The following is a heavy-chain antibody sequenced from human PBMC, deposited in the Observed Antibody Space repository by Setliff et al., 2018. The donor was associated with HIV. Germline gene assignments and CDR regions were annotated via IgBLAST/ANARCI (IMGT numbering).Heavy chain of an antibody. V-gene: IGHV4-61*09. CDR2: INTSGST. Sequence: SETLSLTCTVSGGSISSGSYYWSWIRQPAGKGLEWIGHINTSGSTNYNPSLKSQVTISVDTSKNQFSLKLSSVTAEDTAVYYCAREFTSVAGTRPPFDPWGQGTLVTVSS. J-gene: IGHJ5*02. D-gene: IGHD6-19*01. CDR3: AREFTSVAGTRPPFDP. CDR1: GGSISSGSYY.